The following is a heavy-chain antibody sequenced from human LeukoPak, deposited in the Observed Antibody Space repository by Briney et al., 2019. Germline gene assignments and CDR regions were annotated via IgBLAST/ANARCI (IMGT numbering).Heavy chain of an antibody. D-gene: IGHD3-10*01. J-gene: IGHJ3*02. CDR2: ISSSSSYI. CDR3: ARDVPRFGEDNNRAFDI. Sequence: GGSLRLSCAASGFTFSSYSMNWVRQAPGKGLEWVSSISSSSSYIYYADSVKGRFTISRDNAKNSLYLQMNSLRAEDTAVYYCARDVPRFGEDNNRAFDIWGQGTMVTVSS. CDR1: GFTFSSYS. V-gene: IGHV3-21*01.